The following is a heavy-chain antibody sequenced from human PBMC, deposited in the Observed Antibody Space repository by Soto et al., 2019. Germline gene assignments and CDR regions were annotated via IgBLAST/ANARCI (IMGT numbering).Heavy chain of an antibody. CDR2: IYWNDDK. CDR1: GFSLSTSGLG. D-gene: IGHD6-19*01. V-gene: IGHV2-5*01. J-gene: IGHJ4*02. Sequence: QITLKESGPTLVRPTQTLTLTCTFSGFSLSTSGLGVGWIRQPPGKALEWLELIYWNDDKRYSPSLKARLTITKDTSNNQVVLTLTNMDPVDTATYYCAHRPSGWYLFDYWGQGTLVTVSS. CDR3: AHRPSGWYLFDY.